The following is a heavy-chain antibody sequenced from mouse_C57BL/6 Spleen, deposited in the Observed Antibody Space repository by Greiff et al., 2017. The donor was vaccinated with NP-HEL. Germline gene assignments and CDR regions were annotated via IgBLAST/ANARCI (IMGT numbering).Heavy chain of an antibody. Sequence: EVHLVESGPGMVKPSQSLSLTCTVTGYSITSGYDWHWIRHFPGNKLEWMGYISYSGSTNYNPSLKSRISITHDTSKNHFFLKLNSVTTEDTATYYCARSDGNSYAMDYWGQGTSVTVSS. CDR2: ISYSGST. D-gene: IGHD2-1*01. J-gene: IGHJ4*01. V-gene: IGHV3-1*01. CDR1: GYSITSGYD. CDR3: ARSDGNSYAMDY.